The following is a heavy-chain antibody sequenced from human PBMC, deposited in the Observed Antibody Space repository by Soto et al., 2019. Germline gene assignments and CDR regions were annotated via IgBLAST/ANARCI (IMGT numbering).Heavy chain of an antibody. D-gene: IGHD6-19*01. CDR3: ARGFSAWYFDY. CDR2: IYSGGST. V-gene: IGHV3-66*01. J-gene: IGHJ4*02. CDR1: GFTVSSNY. Sequence: EVQLVESGGALVQPGGSLRLSCAASGFTVSSNYMNWVRQAPGKGLEWVSVIYSGGSTYYADSVKGRFTISRDNSKNTLYLQMNSLRAEDTAVYYCARGFSAWYFDYWGQGTLVTVSS.